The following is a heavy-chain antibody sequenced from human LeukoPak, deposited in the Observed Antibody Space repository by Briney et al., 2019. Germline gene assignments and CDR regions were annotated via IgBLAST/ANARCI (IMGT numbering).Heavy chain of an antibody. CDR3: AKDRRWLARGYFDY. V-gene: IGHV3-23*01. J-gene: IGHJ4*02. CDR2: ISGSGGST. Sequence: AGSLRLSCAASALTFSSYAMSWVRPAPGKGLEWVSAISGSGGSTYYADSVKGRFTICRDNSKNTLYLQMNSLRAEDTAVYYCAKDRRWLARGYFDYWGQGTLVTVSS. D-gene: IGHD6-19*01. CDR1: ALTFSSYA.